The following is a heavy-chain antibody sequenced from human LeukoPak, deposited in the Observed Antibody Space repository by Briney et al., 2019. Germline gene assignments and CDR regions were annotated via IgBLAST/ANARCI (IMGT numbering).Heavy chain of an antibody. J-gene: IGHJ4*02. D-gene: IGHD3-22*01. CDR1: GFTFRSYS. CDR2: ISRSGRYI. Sequence: PGGSLRHSCAASGFTFRSYSVKTGRQAPGKGLEWVSSISRSGRYIYYVDSVKGRFTISRDNAKNSLYLQMNSLRAEDTAVYYCERDGTLDSSGYFPFDYWGQGTLVTVSS. V-gene: IGHV3-21*01. CDR3: ERDGTLDSSGYFPFDY.